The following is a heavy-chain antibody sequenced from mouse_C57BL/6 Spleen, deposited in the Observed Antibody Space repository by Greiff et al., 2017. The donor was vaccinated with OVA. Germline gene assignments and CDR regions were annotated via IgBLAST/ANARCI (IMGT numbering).Heavy chain of an antibody. Sequence: QVQLKQSGPGLVQPSQSLSITCTVSGFSLTSYGVHWVRQSPGKGLEWLGVIWSGGSTDYNAAFISRLSISKDNSKSQVFFKMNSLQADDTAIYYCARNHYYYGSSNWYFDVWGTGTTVTVSS. D-gene: IGHD1-1*01. CDR1: GFSLTSYG. J-gene: IGHJ1*03. CDR2: IWSGGST. V-gene: IGHV2-2*01. CDR3: ARNHYYYGSSNWYFDV.